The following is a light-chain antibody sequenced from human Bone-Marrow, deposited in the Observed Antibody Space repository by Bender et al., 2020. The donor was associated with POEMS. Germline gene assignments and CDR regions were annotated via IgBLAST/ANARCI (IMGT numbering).Light chain of an antibody. CDR1: KLGDNY. V-gene: IGLV3-1*01. Sequence: SYELTQPSSVSVSPGQTASITCSGDKLGDNYASWYQQKPGQSPVLVMYRDNKRPSGIPERFSGSNSGNTATLTISGTQAMDEADYYCQAWDSRTVLFGGGTKLTVL. CDR3: QAWDSRTVL. CDR2: RDN. J-gene: IGLJ2*01.